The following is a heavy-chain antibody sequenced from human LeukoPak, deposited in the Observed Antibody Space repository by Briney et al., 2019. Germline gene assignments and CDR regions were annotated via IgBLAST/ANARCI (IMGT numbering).Heavy chain of an antibody. J-gene: IGHJ5*02. CDR1: GGSFSGYY. Sequence: SETLSLTCAVYGGSFSGYYWSWIRQPPGKGLEWIGKINHSGSTNYNPSLKSRVTISVDTSKNQFSLKLSSVTAADTAVYYCARGVPRVRGVIIGGGRWFDPWGQGTLVTVSS. CDR2: INHSGST. CDR3: ARGVPRVRGVIIGGGRWFDP. D-gene: IGHD3-10*01. V-gene: IGHV4-34*01.